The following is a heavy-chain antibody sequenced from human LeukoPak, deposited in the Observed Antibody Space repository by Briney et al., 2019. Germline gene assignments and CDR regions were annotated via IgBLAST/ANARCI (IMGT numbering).Heavy chain of an antibody. CDR2: ISWNSGSI. Sequence: GGSLRLSCAASGFTFDDYAMHWVRQAPGKGLEWVSGISWNSGSIGYADSVKGRFTISRDNAKNSLYLQMNSLRAEDTALYYRTKAPANIVLDAFDVWGQGTMVTVSS. V-gene: IGHV3-9*01. D-gene: IGHD5-12*01. CDR3: TKAPANIVLDAFDV. J-gene: IGHJ3*01. CDR1: GFTFDDYA.